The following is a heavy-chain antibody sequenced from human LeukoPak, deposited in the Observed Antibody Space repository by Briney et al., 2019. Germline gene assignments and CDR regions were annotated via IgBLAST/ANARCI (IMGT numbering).Heavy chain of an antibody. Sequence: GASVKVSCKTSGYYFSDYYMHWVRQAPGQGLEWMGWINPNSGGTSSAQKFQGRVTMTRDMSITTVYMEVNWLTSDDTAIYYCARADRLDGGPYLIGPWGQGTLVTVSS. CDR3: ARADRLDGGPYLIGP. CDR1: GYYFSDYY. D-gene: IGHD2-21*01. J-gene: IGHJ5*02. CDR2: INPNSGGT. V-gene: IGHV1-2*02.